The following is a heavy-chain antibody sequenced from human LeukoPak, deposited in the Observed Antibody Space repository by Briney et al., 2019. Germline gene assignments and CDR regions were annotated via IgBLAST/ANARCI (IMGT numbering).Heavy chain of an antibody. CDR1: GFTFSSYG. J-gene: IGHJ3*02. Sequence: GGSLRLSCAASGFTFSSYGMHWVRQAPGKGLEWVAFIRYDGSNKYYADSVKGRFTISRDNSKNTLYLQMNSLRAEDTAVYHCAILVVVAAPDAFDIWGQGTMVTVPS. V-gene: IGHV3-30*02. CDR2: IRYDGSNK. D-gene: IGHD2-15*01. CDR3: AILVVVAAPDAFDI.